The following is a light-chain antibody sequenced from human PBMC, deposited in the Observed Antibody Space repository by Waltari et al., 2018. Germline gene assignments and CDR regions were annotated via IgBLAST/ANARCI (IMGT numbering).Light chain of an antibody. Sequence: QSALTQPASVSGSPGHSTTISCTGTSSEVGVYDYVSWYQQHPGKAPKLMIYDVSNRPSGVSNRFSGSKSGNTASLTISGLQAEDEADYYCNSYTSSSTLVFGGGTKLTVL. V-gene: IGLV2-14*03. J-gene: IGLJ2*01. CDR2: DVS. CDR1: SSEVGVYDY. CDR3: NSYTSSSTLV.